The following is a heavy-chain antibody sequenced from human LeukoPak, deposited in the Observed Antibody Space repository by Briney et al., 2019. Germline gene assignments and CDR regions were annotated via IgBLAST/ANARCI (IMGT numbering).Heavy chain of an antibody. D-gene: IGHD3-10*01. V-gene: IGHV1-2*02. CDR1: GYTFTGYH. Sequence: ASVTVSCKTSGYTFTGYHIHWVRQAPGQGPEWMGWVNPNSGGTNYAQKFQGRVTMTRGTSISTAYMELSRLRSDDTAVYYCASRYGSGSPNFDYWGQGTLVTVSS. CDR2: VNPNSGGT. CDR3: ASRYGSGSPNFDY. J-gene: IGHJ4*02.